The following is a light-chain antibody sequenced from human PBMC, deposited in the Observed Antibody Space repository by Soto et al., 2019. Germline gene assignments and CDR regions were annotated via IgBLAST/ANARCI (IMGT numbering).Light chain of an antibody. CDR1: SSDVGAYKY. CDR2: EVS. J-gene: IGLJ3*02. CDR3: TSYAGSNIWV. V-gene: IGLV2-8*01. Sequence: QSALTQPPSASGSPGQSVTISCTGTSSDVGAYKYVSWYQQYPGKAPKLMIYEVSRRPSGVPDRFSGSKSGNPASLTVSGLHAEDEADYYCTSYAGSNIWVFGGGTKLTVL.